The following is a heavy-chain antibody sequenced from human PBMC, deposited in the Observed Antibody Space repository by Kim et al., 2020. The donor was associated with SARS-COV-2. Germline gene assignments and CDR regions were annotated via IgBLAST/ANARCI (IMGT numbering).Heavy chain of an antibody. CDR1: GYTFTGYY. J-gene: IGHJ6*02. D-gene: IGHD2-15*01. V-gene: IGHV1-2*02. CDR2: INPNSGGT. Sequence: ASVKVSCKASGYTFTGYYMHWVRQAPGQGLEWMGWINPNSGGTNYAQKFQGRVTMTRDTSISTAYMELSRLRSDDTAVYYCARTGVVVVAAYYYYYGMDVWGQGTTVTVSS. CDR3: ARTGVVVVAAYYYYYGMDV.